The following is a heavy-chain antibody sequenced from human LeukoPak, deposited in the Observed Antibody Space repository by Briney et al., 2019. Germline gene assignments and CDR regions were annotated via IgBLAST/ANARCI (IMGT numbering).Heavy chain of an antibody. Sequence: GGPLRLSCAASGFTFSSYWMHWVRQAPGKGLVWVSRINSDGSSTSYADSVKGRFTISRDNAKNTLYLQMNSLRAEDTAVYYFARGWYRGVTFDYWRQGTLVSVSS. CDR2: INSDGSST. V-gene: IGHV3-74*01. D-gene: IGHD6-19*01. CDR3: ARGWYRGVTFDY. J-gene: IGHJ4*02. CDR1: GFTFSSYW.